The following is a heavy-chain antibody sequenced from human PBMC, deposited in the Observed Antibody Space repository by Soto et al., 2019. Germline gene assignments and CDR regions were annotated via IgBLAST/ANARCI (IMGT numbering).Heavy chain of an antibody. Sequence: QVQLVQSGAEVKKPGSSVKVSCKASGGTLRSFAINWVRQAPGQGPEWMGAFTPMFGPATYEQKFQGRVPKTADESTNAACMEMSSLRSEDTAIYYCARDFGAMSWFDHWGQGTLVSVSS. CDR1: GGTLRSFA. CDR2: FTPMFGPA. J-gene: IGHJ5*02. V-gene: IGHV1-69*01. CDR3: ARDFGAMSWFDH. D-gene: IGHD1-26*01.